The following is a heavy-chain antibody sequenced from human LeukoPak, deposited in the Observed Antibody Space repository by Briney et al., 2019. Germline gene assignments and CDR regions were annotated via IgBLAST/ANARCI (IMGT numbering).Heavy chain of an antibody. Sequence: ASVKVSCKASGYTFTSYDINWVRQATGQGLEWMGWMIPNSGNTGYAQKFQGRVTMTRNTSISTAHLELRSLRSEDTAVYYCARGQTGGYHFGYWGEGALLTVSS. CDR1: GYTFTSYD. CDR2: MIPNSGNT. CDR3: ARGQTGGYHFGY. J-gene: IGHJ4*02. V-gene: IGHV1-8*01. D-gene: IGHD5-12*01.